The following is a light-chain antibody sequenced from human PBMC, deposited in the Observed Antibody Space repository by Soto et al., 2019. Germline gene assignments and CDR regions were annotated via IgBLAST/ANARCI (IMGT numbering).Light chain of an antibody. CDR3: QMLNCSPPVS. CDR1: QDIDNY. V-gene: IGKV1-9*01. J-gene: IGKJ5*01. CDR2: AAY. Sequence: DIPLTPSPSFLSASVGDTVTITCRASQDIDNYLAWYQHAPGKAPKFLIYAAYTVQSEVPKRFSGSGSAKECCLTITGVQPLDFAASYCQMLNCSPPVSLGQGTRVAI.